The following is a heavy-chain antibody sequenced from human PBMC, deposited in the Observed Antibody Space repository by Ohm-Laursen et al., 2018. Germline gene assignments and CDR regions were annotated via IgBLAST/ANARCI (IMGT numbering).Heavy chain of an antibody. CDR2: IRSDGSKT. D-gene: IGHD2-15*01. Sequence: GSLRLSCAASGFTFSTYWMHWVRQAPGKGLVWVSRIRSDGSKTGYADSVKGRFTISRDNAKNTLYPQMNSLRAEDTAMYYCASLGYCSGGTCNTDYWGQGTLVTVSS. CDR3: ASLGYCSGGTCNTDY. CDR1: GFTFSTYW. V-gene: IGHV3-74*01. J-gene: IGHJ4*02.